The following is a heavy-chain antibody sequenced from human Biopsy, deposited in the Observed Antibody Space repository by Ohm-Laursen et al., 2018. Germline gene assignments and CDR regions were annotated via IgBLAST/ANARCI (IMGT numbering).Heavy chain of an antibody. CDR3: AHGSGSYYKWDF. J-gene: IGHJ4*02. Sequence: GTLSLTCTLSGDSISRSYWSWIRQSPGKGLEWVGHILDRGTTNYNPSLKSQVTMSVNTSKKQFSLRTTSVTAADTAVYYCAHGSGSYYKWDFWGRGTLVTVSS. D-gene: IGHD3-10*01. CDR2: ILDRGTT. CDR1: GDSISRSY. V-gene: IGHV4-59*08.